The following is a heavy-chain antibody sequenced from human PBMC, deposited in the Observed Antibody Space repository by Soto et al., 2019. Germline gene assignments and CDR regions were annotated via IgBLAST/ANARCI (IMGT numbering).Heavy chain of an antibody. CDR2: IYYRGST. CDR3: ARDKIWFGELVYYYGMDV. V-gene: IGHV4-59*12. CDR1: GGSISSYY. D-gene: IGHD3-10*01. Sequence: SETLSLTCTVSGGSISSYYWSWIRQPPGKGLEWIGYIYYRGSTNYNPSNKRRVTISIDTSKNQFSKKLSYVTAADTAVYYCARDKIWFGELVYYYGMDVWGQGTTVTVSS. J-gene: IGHJ6*02.